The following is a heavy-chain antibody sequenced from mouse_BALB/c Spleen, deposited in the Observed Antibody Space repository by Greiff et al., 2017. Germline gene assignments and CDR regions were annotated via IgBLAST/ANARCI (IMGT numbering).Heavy chain of an antibody. CDR1: GYSFTSYY. Sequence: EVQLQESGPELMKPGASVKISCKASGYSFTSYYMHWVKQSHGKSLEWIGYIDPFNGGTSYNQKFKGKATLTVDKSSSTAYMHLSSLTSEDSAVYYCARYCDYGALDYWGQGTTLTVSS. J-gene: IGHJ2*01. CDR3: ARYCDYGALDY. CDR2: IDPFNGGT. V-gene: IGHV1S135*01. D-gene: IGHD2-4*01.